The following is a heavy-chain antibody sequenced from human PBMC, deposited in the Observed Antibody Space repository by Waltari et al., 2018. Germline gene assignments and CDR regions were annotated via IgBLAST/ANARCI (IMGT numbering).Heavy chain of an antibody. D-gene: IGHD3-10*01. V-gene: IGHV3-7*01. CDR2: MKQDGSEK. Sequence: EGQVVESGGGLVQPGGSLRLSCAASGFTFSGYWMSWVRQAPGKGREWGRNMKQDGSEKNSADFENGRFTIARDNAKNSLSLQMYSLRGEETAVYYCARGRGWVDYWGQGTLVTVSS. CDR1: GFTFSGYW. J-gene: IGHJ4*02. CDR3: ARGRGWVDY.